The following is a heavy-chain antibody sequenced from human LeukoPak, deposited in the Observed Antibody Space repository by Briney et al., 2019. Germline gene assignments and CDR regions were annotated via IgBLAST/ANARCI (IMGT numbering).Heavy chain of an antibody. D-gene: IGHD4-17*01. J-gene: IGHJ4*02. CDR1: GYTLSNYW. V-gene: IGHV5-51*01. CDR2: IYPGDSDS. Sequence: GESLKISCKVSGYTLSNYWIGWVRQMPGKGLEWMGIIYPGDSDSRYSPSFQGQVTISVDKSISTAYLQWSSLRASDTATYYCARSMTTVTPFDYWGQGTLVTVSS. CDR3: ARSMTTVTPFDY.